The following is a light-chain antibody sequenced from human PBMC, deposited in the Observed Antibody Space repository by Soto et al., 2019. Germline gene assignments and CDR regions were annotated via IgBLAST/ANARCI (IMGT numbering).Light chain of an antibody. Sequence: QTVVTQGPSFSVSPGGTVTLTCGLSSGSVSTSYYPSWYQQTPGQAPRTLIYTTNTRSSGVPDRFSGSILGNKAALTITGAQADDESDYYCVLYMGSGISFGGGTKLTVL. CDR3: VLYMGSGIS. V-gene: IGLV8-61*01. CDR1: SGSVSTSYY. J-gene: IGLJ2*01. CDR2: TTN.